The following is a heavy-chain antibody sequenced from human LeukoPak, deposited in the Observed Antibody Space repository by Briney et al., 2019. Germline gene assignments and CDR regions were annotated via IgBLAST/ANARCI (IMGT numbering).Heavy chain of an antibody. J-gene: IGHJ5*02. CDR2: IYSGGST. Sequence: GGSLRLSCAASGFTFSSFAMSWVRQAPGKGLEWVSVIYSGGSTYYADSVKGRFTISRDNSKNTLYLQMNSLRAEDTAVYYCARIAAANWFDPWGQGTLVTVSS. CDR1: GFTFSSFA. V-gene: IGHV3-66*01. CDR3: ARIAAANWFDP. D-gene: IGHD6-13*01.